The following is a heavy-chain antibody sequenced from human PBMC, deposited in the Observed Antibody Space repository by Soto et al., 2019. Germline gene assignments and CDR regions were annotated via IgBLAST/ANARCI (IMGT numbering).Heavy chain of an antibody. CDR2: IKQDGSEK. D-gene: IGHD4-17*01. J-gene: IGHJ6*02. V-gene: IGHV3-7*03. CDR1: GFTFSSYW. Sequence: EVQLVESGGGLVQPGGSLRLSCAASGFTFSSYWMSWVRQAPGKGLEWVANIKQDGSEKYYVDSVKGRFTISRDNAKNSLYLQMNSLRAEDTAVYYCARENGDYEYYYYGKDVWGQGTTVTVSS. CDR3: ARENGDYEYYYYGKDV.